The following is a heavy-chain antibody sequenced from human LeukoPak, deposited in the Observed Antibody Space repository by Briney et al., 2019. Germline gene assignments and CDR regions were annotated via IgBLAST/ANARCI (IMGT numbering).Heavy chain of an antibody. V-gene: IGHV1-69*01. CDR1: GGTFSSYA. J-gene: IGHJ6*04. CDR2: IIPIFGTA. Sequence: GASVKVSCKASGGTFSSYAISWVRQAPGQGLEWMGGIIPIFGTANYAQKFQGRVTITADESTSTAYMELSSLRSEDTAVYYCASLQPARYCSGGSCRPFYGMDVWGKGTTVTVSS. CDR3: ASLQPARYCSGGSCRPFYGMDV. D-gene: IGHD2-15*01.